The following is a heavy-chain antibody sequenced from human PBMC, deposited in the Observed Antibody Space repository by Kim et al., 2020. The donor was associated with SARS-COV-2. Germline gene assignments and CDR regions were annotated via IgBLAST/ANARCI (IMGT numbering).Heavy chain of an antibody. D-gene: IGHD2-2*01. CDR3: ARGVVVPAPILCTVSHY. CDR2: INHSGST. J-gene: IGHJ6*01. Sequence: SETLSLTCAVYGGSFSGYYWSWIRQPPGKGLEWIWEINHSGSTNYNPSLKSRVTISVNTSKNQFSLKLSSVTAADTAVYYCARGVVVPAPILCTVSHY. CDR1: GGSFSGYY. V-gene: IGHV4-34*01.